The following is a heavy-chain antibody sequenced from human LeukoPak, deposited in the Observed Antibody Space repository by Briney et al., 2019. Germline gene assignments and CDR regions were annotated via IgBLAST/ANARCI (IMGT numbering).Heavy chain of an antibody. Sequence: SETLSLTCTVSGGSISGYLWTWIRQPPGKGLEWIGYVYDNGDTSYHHSFTGRVSISVDTSKNQFSLKLSSVTAADTAVYYCARDTRWGAGTGFYYYMDVWGKGTTVTVSS. CDR2: VYDNGDT. V-gene: IGHV4-59*12. D-gene: IGHD3-16*01. CDR3: ARDTRWGAGTGFYYYMDV. J-gene: IGHJ6*03. CDR1: GGSISGYL.